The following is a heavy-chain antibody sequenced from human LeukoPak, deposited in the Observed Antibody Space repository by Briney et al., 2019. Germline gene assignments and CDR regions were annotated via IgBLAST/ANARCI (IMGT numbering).Heavy chain of an antibody. CDR3: ARAHSSSWYQSGYYGMDV. CDR2: INPSGGST. J-gene: IGHJ6*02. D-gene: IGHD6-13*01. CDR1: GYTFTSYY. V-gene: IGHV1-46*01. Sequence: ASVKVSCKASGYTFTSYYMHWVRQAPGQGLEWMGIINPSGGSTSYAQKFQGRVTMTRDTSTSTGYMELSSLRSEDTAVYYCARAHSSSWYQSGYYGMDVWGQGTTVTVSS.